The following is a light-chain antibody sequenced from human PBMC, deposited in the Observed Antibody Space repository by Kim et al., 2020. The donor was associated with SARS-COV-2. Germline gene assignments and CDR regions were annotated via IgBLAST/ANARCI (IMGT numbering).Light chain of an antibody. Sequence: QSVLTQPPSVSGAPGQRVTISCTGSSSNFGAGYDVHWYRQLPGTAPKLLIYTNNNRPSGVPDRFSGSKSGTSASLAITGLQAEDEAEYYCQSYDTNLNWVFGGGTQLTVL. CDR2: TNN. CDR3: QSYDTNLNWV. V-gene: IGLV1-40*01. CDR1: SSNFGAGYD. J-gene: IGLJ3*02.